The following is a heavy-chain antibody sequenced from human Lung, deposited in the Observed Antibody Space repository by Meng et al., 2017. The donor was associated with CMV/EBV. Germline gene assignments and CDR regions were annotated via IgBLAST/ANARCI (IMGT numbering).Heavy chain of an antibody. J-gene: IGHJ3*02. CDR1: GFTFSNHA. CDR3: ARDGFCSNGVCTISGDAFDI. D-gene: IGHD2-8*01. CDR2: ISYDGRNN. V-gene: IGHV3-30*04. Sequence: SXAASGFTFSNHAMHWVRQAPGKGLEWMALISYDGRNNFHADPVKGRFTISRDNSKNKLFLQMNSLRAEDTAVYYCARDGFCSNGVCTISGDAFDIWXQGTMVTVSS.